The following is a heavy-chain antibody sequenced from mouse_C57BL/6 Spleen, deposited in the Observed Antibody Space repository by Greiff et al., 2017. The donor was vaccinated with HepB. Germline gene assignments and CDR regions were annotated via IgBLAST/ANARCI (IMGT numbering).Heavy chain of an antibody. Sequence: EVQLQQSGTVLARPGASVKMSCKTSGYTFTSYWMHWVKQRPGQGLEWIGAIYPGNSDTSYNQKFKGKAKLTAVTSASTAYMELSSLTNEDSAVYYCTRLTDYGGYYYAMDYWGQGTSVTVSS. D-gene: IGHD1-1*02. CDR2: IYPGNSDT. CDR1: GYTFTSYW. J-gene: IGHJ4*01. V-gene: IGHV1-5*01. CDR3: TRLTDYGGYYYAMDY.